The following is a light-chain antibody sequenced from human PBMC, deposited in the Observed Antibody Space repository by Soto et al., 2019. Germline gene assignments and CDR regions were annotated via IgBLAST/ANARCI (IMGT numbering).Light chain of an antibody. V-gene: IGKV1-39*01. CDR2: AAS. J-gene: IGKJ1*01. CDR1: QSIDNY. CDR3: QRSYSSPEK. Sequence: DIQLPQSPSSLSASVGDRVTITCRASQSIDNYLNWYQQKPGKAPNLLIYAASTLLSGVPSRFSGRGSGTHFTLAISSLQPEDFATYYCQRSYSSPEKFGQGTKVEIK.